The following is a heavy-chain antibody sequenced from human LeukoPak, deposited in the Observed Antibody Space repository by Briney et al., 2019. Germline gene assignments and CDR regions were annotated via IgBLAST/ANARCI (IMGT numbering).Heavy chain of an antibody. Sequence: GGSLRLSCEASGVTFKAYAMTWVRQAPGQGLQWGSGVSGSSDYTDYADSVKVRFTVSRDNPAHTMYLQMDSLRAEGTAVYFCANSFTRSLAHFDYWGQGTLVIVSS. CDR3: ANSFTRSLAHFDY. V-gene: IGHV3-23*01. CDR2: VSGSSDYT. CDR1: GVTFKAYA. D-gene: IGHD3-10*01. J-gene: IGHJ4*02.